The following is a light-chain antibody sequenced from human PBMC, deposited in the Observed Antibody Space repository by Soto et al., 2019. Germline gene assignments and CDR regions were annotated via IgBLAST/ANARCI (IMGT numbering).Light chain of an antibody. V-gene: IGKV1-5*01. J-gene: IGKJ1*01. Sequence: ENQMTHSTCTMSASGGGRVTISCRASRSISDWLAWYQQKPGKAPELLIFDASNLKSGVSSRFSGSGSGTEFTLPLSRLQSDDVAPYYCPQHSTPWWTFGEGTKVDIK. CDR3: PQHSTPWWT. CDR2: DAS. CDR1: RSISDW.